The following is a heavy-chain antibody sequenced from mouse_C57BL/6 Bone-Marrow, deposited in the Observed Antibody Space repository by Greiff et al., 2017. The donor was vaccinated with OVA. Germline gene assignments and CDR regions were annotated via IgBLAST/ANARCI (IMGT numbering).Heavy chain of an antibody. J-gene: IGHJ2*01. V-gene: IGHV5-4*03. CDR2: ICDGGSYT. D-gene: IGHD2-1*01. CDR3: ARGFYYGKGY. CDR1: GFTFSSYA. Sequence: EVKVEESGGGLVKPGGSLKLSCAASGFTFSSYAMSWVRQTPEKRLEWVATICDGGSYTYYPDNVKGRFTISRDNAKTNLYLQMSHLKSEDTAMYYCARGFYYGKGYWGQGTTLTVSS.